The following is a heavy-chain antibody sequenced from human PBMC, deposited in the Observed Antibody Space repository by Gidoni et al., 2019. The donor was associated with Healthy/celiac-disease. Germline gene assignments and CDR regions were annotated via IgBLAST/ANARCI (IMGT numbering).Heavy chain of an antibody. CDR1: GFTFDDCD. CDR2: ISWDGGST. Sequence: EVQLVESGGGVVQPGGSLRLSCAASGFTFDDCDMHWVRQAPGKGLEWVSLISWDGGSTYYADSVKGRFTISRDNSKNSLYLQMNSLRAEDTALYYCAKGHIAAAGIDSWGQGTLVTVSS. CDR3: AKGHIAAAGIDS. V-gene: IGHV3-43D*04. J-gene: IGHJ4*02. D-gene: IGHD6-13*01.